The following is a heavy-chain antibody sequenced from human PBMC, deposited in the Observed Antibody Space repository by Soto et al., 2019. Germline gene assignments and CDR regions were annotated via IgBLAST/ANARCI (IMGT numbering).Heavy chain of an antibody. Sequence: QVQLVESGGGVVQPGTSLRLSCAASGFTFKTHAMHWVRQAPGKGLEWMAVIAYDGHEKFYADSVKGRFTISRDNSKNALYLQINNLRNEDTAVYYCGKDVGDYVPYYYGVDVWGQGTTVTVSS. CDR1: GFTFKTHA. J-gene: IGHJ6*02. CDR3: GKDVGDYVPYYYGVDV. D-gene: IGHD1-26*01. CDR2: IAYDGHEK. V-gene: IGHV3-30*18.